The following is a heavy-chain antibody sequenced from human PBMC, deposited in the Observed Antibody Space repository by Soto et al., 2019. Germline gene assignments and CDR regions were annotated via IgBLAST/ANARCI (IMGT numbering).Heavy chain of an antibody. CDR1: GFTLRSYA. CDR2: ISGSGGST. J-gene: IGHJ4*02. CDR3: AKETFGVVILGFDY. Sequence: GGSLGLSSAASGFTLRSYAMSWVRQAPGKGLEWVSAISGSGGSTYYADSVKGRFTISRDNSKNTLYLQMNSLRAEDTAVYYCAKETFGVVILGFDYWGQGTLVTVSS. D-gene: IGHD3-3*01. V-gene: IGHV3-23*01.